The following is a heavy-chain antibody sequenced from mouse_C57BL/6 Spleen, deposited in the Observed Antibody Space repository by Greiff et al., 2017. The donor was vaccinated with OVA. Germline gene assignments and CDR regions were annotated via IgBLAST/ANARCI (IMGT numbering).Heavy chain of an antibody. Sequence: QVQLQQSGPGLVQPSQSLSITCTVSGFSLTSYGVHWVRQSPGKGLEWLGVIWSGGSTDYNAAFISRLSISKDNSKSQVFFKMNSLQADDTAIYYCARYYDYDDGYAMDYWGQGTSVTVSS. D-gene: IGHD2-4*01. CDR3: ARYYDYDDGYAMDY. CDR1: GFSLTSYG. J-gene: IGHJ4*01. V-gene: IGHV2-2*01. CDR2: IWSGGST.